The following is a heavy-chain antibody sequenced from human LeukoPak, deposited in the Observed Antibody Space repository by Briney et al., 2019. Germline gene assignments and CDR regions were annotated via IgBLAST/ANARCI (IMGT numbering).Heavy chain of an antibody. CDR1: GVSMMTYY. Sequence: SETLSLTCTVSGVSMMTYYWSWVRQPPGKGLEWIGYIYFSGSTNYNASLQSRLSISLDTSKNQFSMSLTSVTAADTAVYYCARRAPSGYFDSWGQGTPVTVSS. D-gene: IGHD3-10*01. V-gene: IGHV4-59*01. CDR3: ARRAPSGYFDS. J-gene: IGHJ4*02. CDR2: IYFSGST.